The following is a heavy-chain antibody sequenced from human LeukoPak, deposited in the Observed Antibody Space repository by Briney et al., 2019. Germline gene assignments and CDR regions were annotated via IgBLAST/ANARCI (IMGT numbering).Heavy chain of an antibody. CDR1: GFIFSTFS. CDR3: ARETGSAVGSTDFDY. CDR2: ISYDGSNK. V-gene: IGHV3-30*03. J-gene: IGHJ4*02. Sequence: PGGSLRLSCAASGFIFSTFSVNWVRQAPGKGLEWVAVISYDGSNKYYADSVKGRFTISRDNSKNTLYLQMNSLRAEDTAVYYCARETGSAVGSTDFDYWGQGTLVTVSS. D-gene: IGHD4-17*01.